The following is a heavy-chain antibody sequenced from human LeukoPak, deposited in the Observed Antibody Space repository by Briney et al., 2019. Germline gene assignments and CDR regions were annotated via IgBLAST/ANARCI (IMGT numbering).Heavy chain of an antibody. Sequence: GGSLRLSCAASGFIFSNYEMNWVRQAPGKGLEWVSYIKSRSSKVYYADSVKGRFTISRDNAKNSLYLQMNSLRAEDTALYYCARDVVVGGDDAFDIWGQGTMVTVSS. V-gene: IGHV3-48*03. D-gene: IGHD2-21*01. J-gene: IGHJ3*02. CDR3: ARDVVVGGDDAFDI. CDR1: GFIFSNYE. CDR2: IKSRSSKV.